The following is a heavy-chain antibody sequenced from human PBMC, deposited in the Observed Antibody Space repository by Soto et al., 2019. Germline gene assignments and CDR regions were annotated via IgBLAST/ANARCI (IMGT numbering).Heavy chain of an antibody. D-gene: IGHD3-10*01. CDR3: AGAAGNGDLALYY. V-gene: IGHV4-31*03. Sequence: QVQLQESGPGLVKPSQTLFLTCTVSGGSISSGNSYWSWIRQHPGKGLEWIGYISYNGRTYYNPSLESRVLISAATSKTQSSLGLSSVTAADTAVYYCAGAAGNGDLALYYWGQGTLVTVS. J-gene: IGHJ4*02. CDR2: ISYNGRT. CDR1: GGSISSGNSY.